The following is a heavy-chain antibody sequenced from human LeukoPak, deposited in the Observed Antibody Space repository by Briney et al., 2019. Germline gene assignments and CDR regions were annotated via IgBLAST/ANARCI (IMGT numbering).Heavy chain of an antibody. J-gene: IGHJ4*02. V-gene: IGHV4-59*01. D-gene: IGHD1-26*01. CDR2: IYYSGST. Sequence: SETLSLTCTVPGGSISSNYWSWIRQPPGKGLEWIGYIYYSGSTYYSPSLKSRVTISVDTSKNQFSLKLRSVTAADTAVYYCARALSGSYSQLDYWGQGTLVTVSS. CDR3: ARALSGSYSQLDY. CDR1: GGSISSNY.